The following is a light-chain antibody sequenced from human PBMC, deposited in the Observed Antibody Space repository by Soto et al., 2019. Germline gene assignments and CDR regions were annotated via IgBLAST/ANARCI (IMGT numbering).Light chain of an antibody. V-gene: IGLV1-44*01. CDR3: GTWDSSLTAFV. J-gene: IGLJ1*01. Sequence: QSVLTQPPSASGTPGQRVTISCSGSRSNIGSNTVNWYQQLPGTAPKFLIYSNNQRPSGIPDRFSGSKSGTSATVGITGLQTGDEADYYCGTWDSSLTAFVFGTGTKLTVL. CDR2: SNN. CDR1: RSNIGSNT.